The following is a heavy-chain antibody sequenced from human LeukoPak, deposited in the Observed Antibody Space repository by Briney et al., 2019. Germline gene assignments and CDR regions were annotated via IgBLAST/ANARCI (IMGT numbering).Heavy chain of an antibody. CDR1: GGTFSSYA. CDR2: IIPIFGTA. CDR3: ARDSGAVDPRYYFDY. J-gene: IGHJ4*02. D-gene: IGHD6-19*01. V-gene: IGHV1-69*06. Sequence: ASVKVSCKASGGTFSSYAISWVRQAPGQGLEWMGGIIPIFGTANYAQKFQGRVTITADKSTSTAYMELSSLRSEDTAVYYCARDSGAVDPRYYFDYWGQGTLVTVSS.